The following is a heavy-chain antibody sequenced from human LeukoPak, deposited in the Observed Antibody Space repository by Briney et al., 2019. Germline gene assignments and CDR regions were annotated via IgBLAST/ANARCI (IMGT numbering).Heavy chain of an antibody. Sequence: SETLSLTCTVSGGSISSYYWSWIRQPPGKGLEWIAYIYYSGSTNYNPSLKSRVTISVDTSKNQFSLKLRSVTAADTAVYYCHSGDYDSSGSYTDYWGQGTLVTVSS. D-gene: IGHD3-22*01. J-gene: IGHJ4*02. CDR3: HSGDYDSSGSYTDY. CDR2: IYYSGST. V-gene: IGHV4-59*01. CDR1: GGSISSYY.